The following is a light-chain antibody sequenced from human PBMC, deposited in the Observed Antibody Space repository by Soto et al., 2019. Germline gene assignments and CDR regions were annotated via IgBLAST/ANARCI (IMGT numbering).Light chain of an antibody. Sequence: AIQLTQSPSSLSASVGDRVTITCRASQGISSALAWYQQKPGKAPKLLIYDASSLESGVPSRFSGSGSGTDFTLTISSLQPEDFATYSCQQFNNYPPNTFVQGTRLEI. CDR3: QQFNNYPPNT. CDR1: QGISSA. V-gene: IGKV1D-13*01. J-gene: IGKJ5*01. CDR2: DAS.